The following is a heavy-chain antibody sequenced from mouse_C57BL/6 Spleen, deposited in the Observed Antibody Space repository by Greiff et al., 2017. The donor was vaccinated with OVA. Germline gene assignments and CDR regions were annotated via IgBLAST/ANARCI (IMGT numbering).Heavy chain of an antibody. D-gene: IGHD3-2*02. V-gene: IGHV1-39*01. Sequence: EVKVVESGPELVKPGASVKISCKASGYSFTDYNMNWVKQSNGQSLEWIGVINPNYGTTSYNQKFKGKATLTVDQSSSTAYMQLNSLTSEDSAVYYCARQLRLPHFDYWGQGTTLTVSS. CDR2: INPNYGTT. CDR3: ARQLRLPHFDY. CDR1: GYSFTDYN. J-gene: IGHJ2*01.